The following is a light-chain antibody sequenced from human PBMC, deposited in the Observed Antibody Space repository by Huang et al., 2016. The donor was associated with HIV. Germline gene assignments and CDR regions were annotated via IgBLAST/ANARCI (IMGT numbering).Light chain of an antibody. CDR3: QQRSNWPRT. V-gene: IGKV3-11*01. CDR2: DAS. Sequence: EIVLTQSPATLSLSPGERATLSCRASQSVSSYLAWYQQKPGQAPRLLIYDASSRATGIPSRFSVSGSGTDFTVTICSLEPEDFAVYYCQQRSNWPRTFGQGTKVEIK. J-gene: IGKJ1*01. CDR1: QSVSSY.